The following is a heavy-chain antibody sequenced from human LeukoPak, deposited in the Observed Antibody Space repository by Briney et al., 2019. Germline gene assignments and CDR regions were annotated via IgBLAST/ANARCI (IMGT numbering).Heavy chain of an antibody. Sequence: PSETLSLTCTVSGYSISSGYYWGWIRQPPGKGLEWIASIHHSGSTHCNPSLKSRVTLSVDTSKNQFSLKMRSVTAADTAVYYCARDGGAGWNFDLWGRGTLVTVSS. J-gene: IGHJ2*01. D-gene: IGHD3-16*01. CDR2: IHHSGST. CDR3: ARDGGAGWNFDL. CDR1: GYSISSGYY. V-gene: IGHV4-38-2*02.